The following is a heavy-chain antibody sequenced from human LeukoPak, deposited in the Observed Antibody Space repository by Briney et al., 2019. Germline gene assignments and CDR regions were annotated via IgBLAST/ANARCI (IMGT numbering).Heavy chain of an antibody. CDR2: IYYSGSI. V-gene: IGHV4-28*02. CDR1: GFTFSTAW. CDR3: ARTLYSGSYVAY. J-gene: IGHJ4*02. Sequence: LSCVASGFTFSTAWMSWVRHAPGKGLEWIGYIYYSGSIYYNPSLKSRVTMSVDTSKNQFSLKLSSVTAVDTAVYYCARTLYSGSYVAYWGQGTLVTVSS. D-gene: IGHD1-26*01.